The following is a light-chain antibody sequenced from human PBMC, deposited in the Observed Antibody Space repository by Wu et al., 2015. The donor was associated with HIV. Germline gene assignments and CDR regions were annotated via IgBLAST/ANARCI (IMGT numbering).Light chain of an antibody. J-gene: IGKJ1*01. CDR3: QHLNSYPRT. CDR1: QGISSY. Sequence: DIQLTQFPSFLSASVGDRVTITCRASQGISSYLAWYQQKPGKAPKLLIYAASTLQTGVPSRFSGSGSATEFTLTISSLQPEDFATYYCQHLNSYPRTFGQGTKVEI. V-gene: IGKV1-9*01. CDR2: AAS.